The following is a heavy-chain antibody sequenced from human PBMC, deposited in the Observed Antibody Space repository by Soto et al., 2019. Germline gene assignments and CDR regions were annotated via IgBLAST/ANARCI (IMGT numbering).Heavy chain of an antibody. CDR2: IKSKTDGGTT. CDR1: GFTFSNAW. J-gene: IGHJ6*02. V-gene: IGHV3-15*01. Sequence: PGGSLRLSCAASGFTFSNAWMSWVRQAPGKGLEWVGRIKSKTDGGTTDYAAPVKGRFTISRDDSKNTLYLQMNSLKTEDTAVYYCTTDPGYSYGYNYYYYYGMDVWGQGTTVTVSS. D-gene: IGHD5-18*01. CDR3: TTDPGYSYGYNYYYYYGMDV.